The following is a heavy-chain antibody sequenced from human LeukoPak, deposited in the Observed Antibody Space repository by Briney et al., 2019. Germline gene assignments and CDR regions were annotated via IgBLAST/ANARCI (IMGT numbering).Heavy chain of an antibody. CDR2: INSDGSST. Sequence: PGGSLRLSRAASGFTFSSYWMHWVRQAPGKGLVWVSRINSDGSSTSYADSVKGRFTISRDNAKNTLYLQMNSLRAEDTAVYYCARGPPLYSTPGGMDVWGQGTTVTVSS. CDR1: GFTFSSYW. V-gene: IGHV3-74*01. J-gene: IGHJ6*02. CDR3: ARGPPLYSTPGGMDV. D-gene: IGHD6-13*01.